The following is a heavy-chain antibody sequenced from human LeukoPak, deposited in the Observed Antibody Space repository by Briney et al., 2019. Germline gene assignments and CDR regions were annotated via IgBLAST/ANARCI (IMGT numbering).Heavy chain of an antibody. CDR3: ARSGSYFSFDI. D-gene: IGHD1-26*01. CDR2: IYQSGST. CDR1: GGSISGGGYS. J-gene: IGHJ3*02. V-gene: IGHV4-30-2*06. Sequence: SSETLSLTCIASGGSISGGGYSWSWIRQSPGKGLEWIGYIYQSGSTYYNPSLKSRVTISVDRSKNQFSLKLSSLTAADTAVYYCARSGSYFSFDIWGQGTMVTVSS.